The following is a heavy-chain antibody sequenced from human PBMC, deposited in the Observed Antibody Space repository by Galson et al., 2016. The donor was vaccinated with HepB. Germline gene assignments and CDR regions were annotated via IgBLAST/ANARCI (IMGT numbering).Heavy chain of an antibody. CDR2: ISGGGAST. Sequence: SLRLSCAASGFTFTNYAMNWVRQAPGKGLEWVSSISGGGASTYYADSVKGRFTISRDNSKNTLFLQMNSLRAADTALYYCARGEVHDFTVMTPHYFDYWGQGALVTVS. CDR3: ARGEVHDFTVMTPHYFDY. J-gene: IGHJ4*02. CDR1: GFTFTNYA. D-gene: IGHD4-17*01. V-gene: IGHV3-23*01.